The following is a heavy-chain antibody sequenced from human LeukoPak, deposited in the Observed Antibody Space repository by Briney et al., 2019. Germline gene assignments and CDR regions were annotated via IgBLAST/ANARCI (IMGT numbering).Heavy chain of an antibody. CDR3: TRSQYSNSRADY. J-gene: IGHJ4*02. D-gene: IGHD6-13*01. CDR2: ISSDGTGT. Sequence: GGSLRLSCAASGFTFKSNWMHWVRQAPGKGLVWVSRISSDGTGTTYADSVKGRFTISRDNAKNTLYLQMNSLRAEDTAVYYCTRSQYSNSRADYWGQGTLVTVSS. V-gene: IGHV3-74*01. CDR1: GFTFKSNW.